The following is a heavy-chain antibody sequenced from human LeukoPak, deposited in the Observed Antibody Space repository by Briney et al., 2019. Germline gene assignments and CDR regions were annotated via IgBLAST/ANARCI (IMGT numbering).Heavy chain of an antibody. J-gene: IGHJ4*02. D-gene: IGHD4-17*01. Sequence: GGSLRLSCAASGFTFNSYGMHWVWQAPGKGLEWVAVISYDGSNKYSADSVKGRFIISRDNSKNTLYLQMNSLRAEDTAVYYCATDHGFHYGAYFDYWGQGTLVTVSS. V-gene: IGHV3-30*03. CDR3: ATDHGFHYGAYFDY. CDR2: ISYDGSNK. CDR1: GFTFNSYG.